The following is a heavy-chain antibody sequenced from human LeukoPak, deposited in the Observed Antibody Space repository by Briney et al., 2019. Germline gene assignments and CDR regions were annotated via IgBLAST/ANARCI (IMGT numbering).Heavy chain of an antibody. D-gene: IGHD6-19*01. CDR2: IYSGGST. J-gene: IGHJ3*02. V-gene: IGHV3-66*01. Sequence: GSLRLSCAASGFTVSSNYMSWVRQAPGKGLEWVSVIYSGGSTYYADSVKGRFTISRDNSKNTLYLQMNSLRAEDTAVYYCARDSMAGAHDAFDIWGQGTMVTVSS. CDR3: ARDSMAGAHDAFDI. CDR1: GFTVSSNY.